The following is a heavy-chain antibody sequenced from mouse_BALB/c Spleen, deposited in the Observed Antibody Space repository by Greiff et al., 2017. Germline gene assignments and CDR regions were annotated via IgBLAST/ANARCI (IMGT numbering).Heavy chain of an antibody. V-gene: IGHV5-17*02. CDR3: ARSEGNYFDY. CDR1: GFTFSSFG. CDR2: ISSGSSTI. Sequence: EVQGVESGGGLVQPGGSRKLSCAASGFTFSSFGMHWVRQAPEKGLEWVAYISSGSSTIYYADTVKGRFTISRDNPKNTLFLQMTSLRSEDTAMYYCARSEGNYFDYWGQGTTLTVSS. J-gene: IGHJ2*01.